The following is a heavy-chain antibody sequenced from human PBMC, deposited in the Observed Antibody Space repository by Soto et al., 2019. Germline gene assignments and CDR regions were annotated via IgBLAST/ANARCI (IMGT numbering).Heavy chain of an antibody. V-gene: IGHV1-18*01. CDR2: ISAYNGNT. CDR3: ARYSGSYYAPHYYGIDG. D-gene: IGHD1-26*01. Sequence: ASVKVSCKASGYTFTSYGISWVRQAPGQGLEWMGWISAYNGNTNYAQKLQGRVTMTTDTSTSTAYMELRSLRSDDTAVYYCARYSGSYYAPHYYGIDGWGQGTTVTVSS. J-gene: IGHJ6*02. CDR1: GYTFTSYG.